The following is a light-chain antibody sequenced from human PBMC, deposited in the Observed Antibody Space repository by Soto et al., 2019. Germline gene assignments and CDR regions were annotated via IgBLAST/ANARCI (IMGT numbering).Light chain of an antibody. CDR2: EVS. J-gene: IGLJ1*01. Sequence: QSVLTQPASVSGSPGQSITISCTGTSSDVGSYNYVSWYQQHPGKAPKLMIYEVSNRPSGVSNRFSGSKSGSTASLTISGLQAEDEADYYCSLYTSSSTPYVFGTGTKVTVL. CDR1: SSDVGSYNY. V-gene: IGLV2-14*01. CDR3: SLYTSSSTPYV.